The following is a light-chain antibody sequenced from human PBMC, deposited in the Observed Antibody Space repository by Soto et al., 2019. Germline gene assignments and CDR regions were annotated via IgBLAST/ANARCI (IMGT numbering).Light chain of an antibody. J-gene: IGLJ2*01. Sequence: HSALTQPASVSGSPGQSITISCTGTSSDVGVYNYVSWYQQHPGKAPKLMIYEVSNRPSGVSNRFSGSKSGNTASLTISGLQAEDEADYYCSSYISITTPVVFGGGTKLTVL. CDR2: EVS. CDR3: SSYISITTPVV. V-gene: IGLV2-14*01. CDR1: SSDVGVYNY.